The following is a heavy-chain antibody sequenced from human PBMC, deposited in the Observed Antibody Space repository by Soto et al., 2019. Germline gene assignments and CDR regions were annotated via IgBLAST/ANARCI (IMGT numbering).Heavy chain of an antibody. Sequence: QITLKHSGPTLVKPTQTLTLTCTVSGFSLTTPGLGVGWIRQPPGKALEWLTLVYWHDDKRYNSSLRDRLTIARDTSNNQVVLSMTNMDPEDSATYYCVRLMSTDTTGYFDYWGQGILVTVSS. CDR1: GFSLTTPGLG. J-gene: IGHJ4*02. CDR2: VYWHDDK. CDR3: VRLMSTDTTGYFDY. D-gene: IGHD1-1*01. V-gene: IGHV2-5*01.